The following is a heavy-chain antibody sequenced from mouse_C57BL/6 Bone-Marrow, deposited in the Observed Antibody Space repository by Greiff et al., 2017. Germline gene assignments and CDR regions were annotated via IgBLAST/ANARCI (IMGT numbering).Heavy chain of an antibody. D-gene: IGHD1-1*01. Sequence: VQLQQSGPELVKPGASVKISCKASGYTFTDYYMNWVKQSHGKSLEWIGDINPNNGGTSYNQKFKGKATLTVDKSSSTAYMELRSLTSEDSAVYYCARELGGSSSYYFDYWGQGTTLTVSS. CDR2: INPNNGGT. CDR3: ARELGGSSSYYFDY. J-gene: IGHJ2*01. CDR1: GYTFTDYY. V-gene: IGHV1-26*01.